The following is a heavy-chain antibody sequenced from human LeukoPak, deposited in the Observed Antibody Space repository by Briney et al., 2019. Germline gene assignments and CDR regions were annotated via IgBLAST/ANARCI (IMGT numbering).Heavy chain of an antibody. CDR3: TTTPLYEYYYGMDV. V-gene: IGHV3-15*01. J-gene: IGHJ6*02. CDR2: IKSKTDGGTT. D-gene: IGHD5/OR15-5a*01. Sequence: GGSLRLSCAASGFTFSNAWMSWVRQAPGKGLEWVGRIKSKTDGGTTDYAAPVKGRFTISRDDSKNTLYLQMNSLKTEDTAVYHCTTTPLYEYYYGMDVWGQGTTVTVSS. CDR1: GFTFSNAW.